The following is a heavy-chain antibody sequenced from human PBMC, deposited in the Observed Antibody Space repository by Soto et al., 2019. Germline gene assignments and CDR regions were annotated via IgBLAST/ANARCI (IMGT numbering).Heavy chain of an antibody. D-gene: IGHD3-3*01. CDR1: GFTFSSYG. V-gene: IGHV3-33*01. Sequence: GGSLRLSCAASGFTFSSYGMHWVRQAPGKGLEWVALIWYDGSEYYYVDSVKGRFTISRDNSKNTLHLQMNSLRAEDTAVYYCARKPEWGYYYYMDVWGKGTTVTVSS. CDR3: ARKPEWGYYYYMDV. CDR2: IWYDGSEY. J-gene: IGHJ6*03.